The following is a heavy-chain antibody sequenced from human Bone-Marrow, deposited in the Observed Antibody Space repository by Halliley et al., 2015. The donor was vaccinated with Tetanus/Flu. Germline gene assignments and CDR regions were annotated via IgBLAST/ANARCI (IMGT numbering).Heavy chain of an antibody. D-gene: IGHD3-22*01. J-gene: IGHJ4*02. CDR3: ARDWADGDSGYRY. V-gene: IGHV3-53*01. Sequence: WFSPLFGGGVTSHADSVWGRFPISRDNSKNTLFLQMNSRRAEDTAVYYCARDWADGDSGYRYWGQGTLVTVSS. CDR2: LFGGGVT.